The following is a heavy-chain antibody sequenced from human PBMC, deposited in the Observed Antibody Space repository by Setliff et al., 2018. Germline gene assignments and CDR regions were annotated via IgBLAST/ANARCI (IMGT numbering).Heavy chain of an antibody. Sequence: ASVKVSCKISGYNFRGHGINWVRQAPGQGPEWLGWISPYTDGTSYADNFQDRVTMTTDTSTNTAYLEVRNLKSDDTATYYCARDPNGDFVGAFDPWGQGIRVTVSS. CDR1: GYNFRGHG. J-gene: IGHJ5*02. D-gene: IGHD4-17*01. CDR3: ARDPNGDFVGAFDP. CDR2: ISPYTDGT. V-gene: IGHV1-18*01.